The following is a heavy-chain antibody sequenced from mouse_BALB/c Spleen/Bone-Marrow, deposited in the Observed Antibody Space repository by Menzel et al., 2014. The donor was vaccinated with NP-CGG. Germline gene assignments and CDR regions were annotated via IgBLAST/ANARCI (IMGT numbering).Heavy chain of an antibody. J-gene: IGHJ3*01. CDR2: IHYSGTT. D-gene: IGHD2-2*01. Sequence: VQLQQSGPDLVKPSQSLSLTCTVTGYSITSGYSCHWIQQFPGNKLEWMGYIHYSGTTNYNPSLKSRFSITRDTSKNQFFLQLNSVTTEDTATYYCARGYYGYDGAWFTYWGQGTLVTVSA. CDR3: ARGYYGYDGAWFTY. V-gene: IGHV3-1*02. CDR1: GYSITSGYS.